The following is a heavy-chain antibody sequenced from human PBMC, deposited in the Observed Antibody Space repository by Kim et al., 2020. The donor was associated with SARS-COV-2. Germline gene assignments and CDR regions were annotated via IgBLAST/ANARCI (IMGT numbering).Heavy chain of an antibody. CDR3: AKSKITMFQGVLYGMDV. CDR1: GFTFDDYA. D-gene: IGHD3-10*01. CDR2: ISWNSGTI. Sequence: GGSLRLSCAASGFTFDDYAMHWVRQAPGKGLELVSGISWNSGTIGYADSVKGRFTISRDNDKNSLYRQMNSLRTEDTALYYCAKSKITMFQGVLYGMDV. V-gene: IGHV3-9*01. J-gene: IGHJ6*01.